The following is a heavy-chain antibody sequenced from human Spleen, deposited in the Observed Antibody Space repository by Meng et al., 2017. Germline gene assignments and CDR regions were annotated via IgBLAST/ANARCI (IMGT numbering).Heavy chain of an antibody. Sequence: QPQLQESGPGLVKPSEALSLTCRVSGGSISTSGYYWGWIRQPPGKGLEWIGSLGHSGITYYTPSLKSRVTVSIDTSKSQFSLKLTSVTAADTAVYYCVRSSGWVRTGFDPWGQGTLVTVSS. J-gene: IGHJ5*02. CDR3: VRSSGWVRTGFDP. CDR1: GGSISTSGYY. CDR2: LGHSGIT. V-gene: IGHV4-39*01. D-gene: IGHD6-19*01.